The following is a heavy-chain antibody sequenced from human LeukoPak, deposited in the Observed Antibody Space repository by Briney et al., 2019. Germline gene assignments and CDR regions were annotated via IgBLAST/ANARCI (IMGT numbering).Heavy chain of an antibody. CDR3: ARRFSTGPFDY. J-gene: IGHJ4*02. Sequence: PSETLSLTCTVSGGSISTYYWGWIRQPAGKGLEWIGRIYTSGRTNYNPSLKSRVTMSVDTSKSQFSLKLNSVTAADTAVYYCARRFSTGPFDYWGQGILVTVSS. D-gene: IGHD2-2*01. CDR1: GGSISTYY. CDR2: IYTSGRT. V-gene: IGHV4-4*07.